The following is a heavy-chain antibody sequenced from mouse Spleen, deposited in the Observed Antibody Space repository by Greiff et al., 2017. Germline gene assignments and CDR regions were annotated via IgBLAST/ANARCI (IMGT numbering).Heavy chain of an antibody. Sequence: VQLQQPGAELVKPGASVKLSCKASGYTFTSYWMHWVKQRPGRGLERIGRIDPNSGGTKYNEKFKSKATLTVDKPSSTAYMQLSSLTSEDSAVYYCARGDYYGSSDYAMDYWGQGTSVTVSS. CDR3: ARGDYYGSSDYAMDY. D-gene: IGHD1-1*01. V-gene: IGHV1-72*01. J-gene: IGHJ4*01. CDR2: IDPNSGGT. CDR1: GYTFTSYW.